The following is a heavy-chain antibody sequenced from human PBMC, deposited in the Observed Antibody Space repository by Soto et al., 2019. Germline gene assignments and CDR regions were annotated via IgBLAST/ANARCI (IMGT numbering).Heavy chain of an antibody. Sequence: ASVKVSCKASGYTFTSYDINWVRQATGQGLEWMGWMNPNSGNTGYAQKFQGRVTMTRNTSISTAYMELSSLRSEDTAVYYCARGADPMGARRAFPHSWFDPWGQGTLVTVSS. V-gene: IGHV1-8*01. CDR1: GYTFTSYD. D-gene: IGHD1-26*01. CDR3: ARGADPMGARRAFPHSWFDP. J-gene: IGHJ5*02. CDR2: MNPNSGNT.